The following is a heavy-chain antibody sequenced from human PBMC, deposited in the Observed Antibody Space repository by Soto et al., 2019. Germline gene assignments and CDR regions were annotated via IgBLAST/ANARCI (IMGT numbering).Heavy chain of an antibody. V-gene: IGHV1-2*04. CDR1: GYSFTDYH. CDR3: ARGDSTDCSNGVCSFFYNHDMDV. Sequence: ASAKVSCKASGYSFTDYHIHWLRQAPGQGREWLGRINPKSGGTSTAQKFQGWVTMTTDTSISTASKELTRLTTDDTAIYYCARGDSTDCSNGVCSFFYNHDMDVWCQGTTVTVSS. CDR2: INPKSGGT. J-gene: IGHJ6*02. D-gene: IGHD2-8*01.